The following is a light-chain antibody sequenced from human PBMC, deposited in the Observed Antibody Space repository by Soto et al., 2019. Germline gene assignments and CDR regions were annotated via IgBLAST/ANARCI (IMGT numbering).Light chain of an antibody. CDR2: KAS. CDR1: QNINSW. Sequence: DIQMTQSPSTLSASVGDRVTITCRASQNINSWLAWYQLKPGKAPKLLIYKASSLESGVPSRFSGSGSGTEFTLTISSLQPDDFAAYYCQQYEIYPITFGQGTRLEIK. V-gene: IGKV1-5*03. J-gene: IGKJ5*01. CDR3: QQYEIYPIT.